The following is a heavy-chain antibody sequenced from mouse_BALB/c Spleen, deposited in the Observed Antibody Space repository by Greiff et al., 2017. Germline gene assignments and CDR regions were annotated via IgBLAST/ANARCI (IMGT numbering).Heavy chain of an antibody. CDR3: ARQSLIYYYGSSPYWYFDV. J-gene: IGHJ1*01. D-gene: IGHD1-1*01. V-gene: IGHV3-6*02. Sequence: EVKLVESGPGLVKPSQSLSLTCSVTGYSITSGYYWNWIRQFPGNKLEWMGYISYDGSNNYNPSLKNRISITRDTSKNQFFLKLNSVTTEDTATYYCARQSLIYYYGSSPYWYFDVWGAGTTVTVSS. CDR2: ISYDGSN. CDR1: GYSITSGYY.